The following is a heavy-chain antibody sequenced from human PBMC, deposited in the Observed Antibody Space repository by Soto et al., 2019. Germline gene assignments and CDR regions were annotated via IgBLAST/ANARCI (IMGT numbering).Heavy chain of an antibody. CDR2: IIPIFSTP. Sequence: QVQLVQSGAEVKKPGSSVTVSCKASGGTFGNSAISWVRQAPGQGLEWMGGIIPIFSTPDYAQKFQGRLTSTAGESTTTAYMDLQSLKSEDTAVYYCARDKDRQQLGGNYYDGIDVWGQGTTVTVSS. CDR1: GGTFGNSA. J-gene: IGHJ6*02. CDR3: ARDKDRQQLGGNYYDGIDV. D-gene: IGHD2-15*01. V-gene: IGHV1-69*12.